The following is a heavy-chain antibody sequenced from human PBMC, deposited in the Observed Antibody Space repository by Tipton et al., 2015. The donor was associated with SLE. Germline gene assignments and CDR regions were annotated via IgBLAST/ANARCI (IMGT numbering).Heavy chain of an antibody. CDR3: ARGGDIAVAGTIDY. J-gene: IGHJ4*02. V-gene: IGHV4-39*07. CDR1: GGSISSHY. Sequence: TLSLTCTVSGGSISSHYWGWIRQPPGKGLEWIGSIYYSGSTYYNPSLKSRVTISVDTSKNQFSLKLSSVTAADTAVYYCARGGDIAVAGTIDYWGQGTLVTVSS. CDR2: IYYSGST. D-gene: IGHD6-19*01.